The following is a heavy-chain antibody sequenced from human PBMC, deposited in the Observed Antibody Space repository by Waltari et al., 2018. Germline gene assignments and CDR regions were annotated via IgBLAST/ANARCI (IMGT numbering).Heavy chain of an antibody. CDR2: FDPEDGET. CDR3: VTDRGVGALERGAFDI. Sequence: QVQLVQSGAEVKKPGASVKVSCKVSGYTLTELSMHWVRQAPGKGLEWMGGFDPEDGETIYAQKFQGRVTMTEDTSTDTAYMELSSLRSEDTAVYYCVTDRGVGALERGAFDIWGQGTMVTVSS. J-gene: IGHJ3*02. V-gene: IGHV1-24*01. D-gene: IGHD1-26*01. CDR1: GYTLTELS.